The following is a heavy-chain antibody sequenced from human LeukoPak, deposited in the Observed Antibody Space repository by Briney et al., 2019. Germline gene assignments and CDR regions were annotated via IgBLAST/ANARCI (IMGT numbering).Heavy chain of an antibody. CDR3: ARCAEMATITDY. D-gene: IGHD5-24*01. V-gene: IGHV1-69*04. Sequence: ASVKVSCKASGGTFSSYAISWVRQAPGQGLEWMGRIIPILGIANYAQKFQGRVTITADKSTSTAYMELSSLRSDDTAVYYCARCAEMATITDYWGQGTLVTVSS. CDR1: GGTFSSYA. J-gene: IGHJ4*02. CDR2: IIPILGIA.